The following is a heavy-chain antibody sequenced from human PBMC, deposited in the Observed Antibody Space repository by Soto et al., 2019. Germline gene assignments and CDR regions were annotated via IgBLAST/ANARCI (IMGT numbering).Heavy chain of an antibody. Sequence: PSETLSLTCTVSGGSISSYYWSWIRQHPGKGLEWIGYIYYSGSTNYNPSLKSRVTISVDTSKNQFSLKLSSVTAADTAVYYCARGYYGSGSYSVYYYYYMDVWGKGTTVTVSS. CDR2: IYYSGST. J-gene: IGHJ6*03. V-gene: IGHV4-59*01. CDR1: GGSISSYY. D-gene: IGHD3-10*01. CDR3: ARGYYGSGSYSVYYYYYMDV.